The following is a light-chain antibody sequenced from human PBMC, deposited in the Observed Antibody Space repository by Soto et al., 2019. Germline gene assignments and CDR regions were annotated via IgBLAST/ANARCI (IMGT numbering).Light chain of an antibody. V-gene: IGKV1-33*01. CDR2: DAS. Sequence: DIQMTQSPSSLSASVGDRVTITCQASHDISNYLNWYQQKPGKAPKLLIYDASNLETGVPSRFSGSGSGTEFTLTISSLQPDDFATYYCQQYNSWVRTFGQGTKVDIK. CDR3: QQYNSWVRT. CDR1: HDISNY. J-gene: IGKJ1*01.